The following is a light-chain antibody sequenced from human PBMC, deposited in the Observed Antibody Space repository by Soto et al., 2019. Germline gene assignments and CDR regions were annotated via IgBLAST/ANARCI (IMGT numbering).Light chain of an antibody. CDR2: GAS. CDR1: QSVSSSY. J-gene: IGKJ1*01. V-gene: IGKV3-20*01. CDR3: QQYGSSPQT. Sequence: EIVMTQSPATLSVSPGERATLSCRASQSVSSSYLAWYQQKPGQAPRLLIYGASSRATGIPDRFSGSGSGTDFTLTISIPEPEDFAVYYCQQYGSSPQTFGQGTKVNIK.